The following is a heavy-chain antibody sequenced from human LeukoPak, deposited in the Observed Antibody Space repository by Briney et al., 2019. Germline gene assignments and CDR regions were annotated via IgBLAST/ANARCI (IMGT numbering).Heavy chain of an antibody. CDR2: INAGNGNT. CDR3: ARLLAGYCSSTSCYAFDY. J-gene: IGHJ4*02. CDR1: GYTFTSYA. Sequence: GASVKVSCKASGYTFTSYAMHWVRQAPGQRLEWMGWINAGNGNTKYSQKFQGRVTITRDTSASTAYMELSSLRSEDTAVYYCARLLAGYCSSTSCYAFDYWGQGTLVTVSS. D-gene: IGHD2-2*01. V-gene: IGHV1-3*01.